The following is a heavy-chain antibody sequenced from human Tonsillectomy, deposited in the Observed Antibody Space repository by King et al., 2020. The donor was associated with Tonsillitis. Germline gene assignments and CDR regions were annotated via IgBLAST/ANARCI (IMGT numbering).Heavy chain of an antibody. D-gene: IGHD3-3*02. J-gene: IGHJ4*02. CDR1: GFTFSSSW. CDR3: SRDLGFSTEY. CDR2: IKTDGTIT. V-gene: IGHV3-74*01. Sequence: EVQLVESGGGLLQPGGSLRLSCAASGFTFSSSWMHWVRQAPGKGLVWVAHIKTDGTITNYADSVKGRFTISRDNAKNTLFLQINSLRAEDTAVYYCSRDLGFSTEYWGQGTLVTVSS.